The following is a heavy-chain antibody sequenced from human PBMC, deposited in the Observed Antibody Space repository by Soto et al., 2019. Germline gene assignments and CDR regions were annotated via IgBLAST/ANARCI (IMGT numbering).Heavy chain of an antibody. CDR1: GFTVSSNY. Sequence: EVQLVESGGGLVQPGGSLRLSCAASGFTVSSNYMSWVRQAPGKGLEWVSVIFTGGSTYYADSVKGRFTISRHSSMNTVYLQMDSLRAEDTAVYYCATDRQSSGWLDAFDIWGQGTMVTVSS. CDR3: ATDRQSSGWLDAFDI. D-gene: IGHD6-19*01. CDR2: IFTGGST. J-gene: IGHJ3*02. V-gene: IGHV3-53*04.